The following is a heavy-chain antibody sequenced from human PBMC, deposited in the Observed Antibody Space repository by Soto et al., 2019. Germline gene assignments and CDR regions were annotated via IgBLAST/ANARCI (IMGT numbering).Heavy chain of an antibody. J-gene: IGHJ6*02. CDR1: GGTFSSYT. CDR2: IIPILGIA. V-gene: IGHV1-69*02. Sequence: QVQLVQSGAEVKKPGSSVKVSCKASGGTFSSYTISWVRQAPGQGLEWMGRIIPILGIANYAQKFQGRVTITAEKSTSTAYMELSSLRFEDTAVYYCARPFGGWLPSGDYGMDVWGQGTTVTVSS. D-gene: IGHD3-16*01. CDR3: ARPFGGWLPSGDYGMDV.